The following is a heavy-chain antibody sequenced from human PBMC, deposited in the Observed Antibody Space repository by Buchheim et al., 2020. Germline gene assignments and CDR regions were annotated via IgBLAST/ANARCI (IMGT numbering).Heavy chain of an antibody. V-gene: IGHV3-48*01. CDR3: ASRENYSSGNPFDY. CDR1: GFTFSSYS. J-gene: IGHJ4*02. Sequence: EVQLVESGGGLVQPGGSLRLSCAASGFTFSSYSMNWVRQAPGKGLEWVSYISSSSSTIYYADSVKGRFTISRDNAKNSLYLQMNSLRAEDTAVYYCASRENYSSGNPFDYWGQGTL. CDR2: ISSSSSTI. D-gene: IGHD3-22*01.